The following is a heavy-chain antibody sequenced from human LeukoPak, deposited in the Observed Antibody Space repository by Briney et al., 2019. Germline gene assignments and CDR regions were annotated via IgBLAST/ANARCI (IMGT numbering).Heavy chain of an antibody. Sequence: SETLSLTCTVSGGYIITSGHYWGWIRQPPGKGLEWIGSVYYSGVTSTNPFFRSRMSISVDTSKNQFSLNLTSVTAADAAVYYCARERSSSGGHNWFDPWGQGTLVTVSS. D-gene: IGHD4-23*01. J-gene: IGHJ5*02. CDR1: GGYIITSGHY. CDR3: ARERSSSGGHNWFDP. CDR2: VYYSGVT. V-gene: IGHV4-39*07.